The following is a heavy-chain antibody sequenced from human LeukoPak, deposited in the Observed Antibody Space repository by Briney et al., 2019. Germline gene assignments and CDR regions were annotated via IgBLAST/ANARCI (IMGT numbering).Heavy chain of an antibody. V-gene: IGHV5-51*01. J-gene: IGHJ4*02. CDR2: IYPGDSGT. CDR1: GYSFTNYW. CDR3: ARRYYSSSYYLDY. D-gene: IGHD6-6*01. Sequence: GESLKISCKGSGYSFTNYWIGWVRQMPGKGLEWMGMIYPGDSGTRYSPSFQGQVTVSADNSISPAYLQWSSLKASDTAIYYCARRYYSSSYYLDYWGQGTLVTVSS.